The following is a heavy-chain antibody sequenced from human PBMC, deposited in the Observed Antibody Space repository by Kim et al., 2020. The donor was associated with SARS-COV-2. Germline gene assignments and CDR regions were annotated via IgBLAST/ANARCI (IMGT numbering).Heavy chain of an antibody. Sequence: ASVKVSCKASGYTFTSYGISWVRQAPGQGLEWMGWISAYNGNTNYAQKLQGRVTMTTDTSTSTAYMELRSLRSDDTAVYYCARVRLDIVVVPAAPDAFDIWGQGTMFTVSS. J-gene: IGHJ3*02. CDR3: ARVRLDIVVVPAAPDAFDI. D-gene: IGHD2-2*03. CDR2: ISAYNGNT. V-gene: IGHV1-18*04. CDR1: GYTFTSYG.